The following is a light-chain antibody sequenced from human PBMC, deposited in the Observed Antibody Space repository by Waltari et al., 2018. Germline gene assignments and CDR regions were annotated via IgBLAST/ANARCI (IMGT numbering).Light chain of an antibody. Sequence: DAVMTQSPLSLPVTLGQPASISCRSSQSLVFSDGKIYLNWFQQRPGQSPRRLIYKVSNRDSVVPDRFSGSGSGTDFTLKISRVEAEDVGGVYYCMQATHWPYTFGQGTKLEIK. CDR1: QSLVFSDGKIY. CDR2: KVS. V-gene: IGKV2-30*01. J-gene: IGKJ2*01. CDR3: MQATHWPYT.